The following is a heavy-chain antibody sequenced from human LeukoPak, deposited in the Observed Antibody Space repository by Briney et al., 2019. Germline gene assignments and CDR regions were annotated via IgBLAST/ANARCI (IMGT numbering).Heavy chain of an antibody. D-gene: IGHD2-8*01. J-gene: IGHJ4*02. V-gene: IGHV3-15*01. CDR2: IKSKTDGGTT. CDR1: GFTFSNVW. Sequence: GGSLRLSCAASGFTFSNVWMSWVRQAPGKGLEWVSRIKSKTDGGTTDYAAPVKGRFTISRDDSKNTLNLQMNSLRAEDTAVYYCAKVPLMVYALWVSEWGQGTLVTVSS. CDR3: AKVPLMVYALWVSE.